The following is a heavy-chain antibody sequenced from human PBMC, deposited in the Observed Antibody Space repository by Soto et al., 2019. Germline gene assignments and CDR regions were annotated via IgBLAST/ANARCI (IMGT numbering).Heavy chain of an antibody. V-gene: IGHV3-48*01. J-gene: IGHJ4*02. Sequence: EVQLVESGGGLVQPGGSLRLSCAASGFTFSSYSMNWVRQAPGKGLEWVSYISSSSSSIYYADSVKGRFTISRDNAKNSLDLQMNSLRVEDTAVYYCARAIREQWVDTVLSNYWGQGTLVTVSS. CDR2: ISSSSSSI. CDR3: ARAIREQWVDTVLSNY. D-gene: IGHD6-19*01. CDR1: GFTFSSYS.